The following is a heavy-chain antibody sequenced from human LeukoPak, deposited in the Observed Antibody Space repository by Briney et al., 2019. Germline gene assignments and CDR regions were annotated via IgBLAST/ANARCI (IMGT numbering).Heavy chain of an antibody. CDR3: VRDQDWAFDY. CDR2: ISSSGSPI. CDR1: GFTFSDYS. V-gene: IGHV3-48*01. D-gene: IGHD3/OR15-3a*01. Sequence: GGSLRLSCAASGFTFSDYSFNWVRQAPGKGLEWVSYISSSGSPIYYADSLKGRFTISRDNAKNSLYLQMNSLRAEDTAVYYCVRDQDWAFDYWGQGILVTVSS. J-gene: IGHJ4*02.